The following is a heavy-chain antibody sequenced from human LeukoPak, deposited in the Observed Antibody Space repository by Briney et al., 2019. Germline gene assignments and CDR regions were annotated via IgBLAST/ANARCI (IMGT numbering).Heavy chain of an antibody. J-gene: IGHJ4*02. V-gene: IGHV3-23*01. CDR1: GFTLSSYA. CDR3: AKDQNAYNYVFDY. Sequence: GGSLRLSCAASGFTLSSYAMSWVRQAPGKGLEWVSAISDTGNTYHADSVKGRFTISRDNSKNTLCLQMNSLRAEDTALYYCAKDQNAYNYVFDYWGQGTLVTVSS. D-gene: IGHD5-24*01. CDR2: ISDTGNT.